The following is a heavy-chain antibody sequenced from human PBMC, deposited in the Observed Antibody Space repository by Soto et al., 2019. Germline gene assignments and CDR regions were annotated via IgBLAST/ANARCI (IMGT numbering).Heavy chain of an antibody. Sequence: QVQVVESGGGVVRPGRSLRLSCAASGFTFSNYGMHWVRQAPGKGLEWVAFISYDGSNKYYAESVKGRFTISRDNSKNTLYLQMNSLRAEDTSVYYCAKDGGGILWFGRYGMDVWGQGTTVTVSS. CDR2: ISYDGSNK. V-gene: IGHV3-30*18. CDR1: GFTFSNYG. CDR3: AKDGGGILWFGRYGMDV. D-gene: IGHD3-10*01. J-gene: IGHJ6*02.